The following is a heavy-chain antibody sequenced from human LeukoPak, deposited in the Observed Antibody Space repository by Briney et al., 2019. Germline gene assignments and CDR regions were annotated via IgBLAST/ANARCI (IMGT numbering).Heavy chain of an antibody. CDR3: ARELSPSRAHDY. D-gene: IGHD5-24*01. CDR2: ISTGGTT. V-gene: IGHV4-4*07. CDR1: GGPISRYY. J-gene: IGHJ4*02. Sequence: SDTLSLTCAVSGGPISRYYGSWIRQPAGKGLEWIGRISTGGTTNYNPSLTSRITMSVDTSKNQFSLNLTSVTAADTAVYYCARELSPSRAHDYWGQGTLVTVSS.